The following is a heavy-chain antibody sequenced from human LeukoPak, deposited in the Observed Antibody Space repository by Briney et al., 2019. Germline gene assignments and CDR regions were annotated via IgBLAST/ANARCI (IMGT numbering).Heavy chain of an antibody. CDR3: ARDTQKYCTNGVCYGLDY. J-gene: IGHJ4*02. Sequence: PGGSLRLSCAASGFTFSDYYMSWISQAPGKGLEWVSYISSSGSTIYYADSVKGRFTISRDNAKNSLYLQMNSLRAEDTAVYYCARDTQKYCTNGVCYGLDYWGQGTLVTVSS. V-gene: IGHV3-11*01. CDR2: ISSSGSTI. D-gene: IGHD2-8*01. CDR1: GFTFSDYY.